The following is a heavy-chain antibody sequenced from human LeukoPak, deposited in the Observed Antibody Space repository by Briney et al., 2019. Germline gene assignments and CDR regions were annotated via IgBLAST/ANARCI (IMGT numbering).Heavy chain of an antibody. J-gene: IGHJ4*02. V-gene: IGHV1-2*02. D-gene: IGHD6-19*01. CDR3: ARPGSSIAVAGRGGSNFAY. CDR1: GYTFSDYY. CDR2: INPNSGDT. Sequence: ASVKVSCKASGYTFSDYYMHWVRQAPGQGLEWMGWINPNSGDTIYSQNFQGRVTVTWDASITTAYMELNRLTSDDTAVYYCARPGSSIAVAGRGGSNFAYWGQGSLVTVSS.